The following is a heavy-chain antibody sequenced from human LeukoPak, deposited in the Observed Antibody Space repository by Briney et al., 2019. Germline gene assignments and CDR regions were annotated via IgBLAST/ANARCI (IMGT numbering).Heavy chain of an antibody. J-gene: IGHJ4*02. Sequence: SETLSLTCAVYGGSFSGYYWSWIRQPPGKGLEWIGEINHSGSTNYNPSLKSRVTISVDTSKNQFSLKLSSVTAADTAVYYRARRRSVATITFDYWDQGTLVTVSS. CDR1: GGSFSGYY. CDR3: ARRRSVATITFDY. CDR2: INHSGST. D-gene: IGHD5-12*01. V-gene: IGHV4-34*01.